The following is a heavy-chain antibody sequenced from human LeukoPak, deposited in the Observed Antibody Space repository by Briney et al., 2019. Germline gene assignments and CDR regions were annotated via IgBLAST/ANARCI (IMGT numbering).Heavy chain of an antibody. CDR1: GVSISSSSYY. V-gene: IGHV4-39*01. Sequence: SETLSLTCTVSGVSISSSSYYWGWIRQPPGKGLEWIGSIYYSGSTYYNPSLKSRVTISVDTSKNQFSLKLSSVTAADTAVYYCARHSRVFDYWGQGTLVTVSS. D-gene: IGHD2/OR15-2a*01. CDR2: IYYSGST. CDR3: ARHSRVFDY. J-gene: IGHJ4*02.